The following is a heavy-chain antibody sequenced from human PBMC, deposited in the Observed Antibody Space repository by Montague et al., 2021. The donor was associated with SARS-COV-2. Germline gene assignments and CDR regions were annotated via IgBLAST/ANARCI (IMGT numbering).Heavy chain of an antibody. CDR2: ISSSSSYI. D-gene: IGHD1-26*01. V-gene: IGHV3-21*01. J-gene: IGHJ4*02. CDR3: ARLVGARNFYYFDY. CDR1: GFTFSSYS. Sequence: SLRLSCAASGFTFSSYSMNWVRQAPGKGLEWVSSISSSSSYIHYADSVKGRFTISRDSAKNSLYLQMNSLRAEDTAVYYCARLVGARNFYYFDYWGQGTLVTVSS.